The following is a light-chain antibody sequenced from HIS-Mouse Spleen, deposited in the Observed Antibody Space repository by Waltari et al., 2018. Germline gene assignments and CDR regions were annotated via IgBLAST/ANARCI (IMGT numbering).Light chain of an antibody. CDR3: QSADSSGTYV. J-gene: IGLJ1*01. CDR2: KDS. Sequence: SYELTQPPSVSVSPGQTARITCSGDALPKQYAYWYQQKPGQAPVLVIYKDSERPSGVHEGLSGSSSGTTVTLTIRGVQAEDEADYYCQSADSSGTYVFGTGTKVTVL. CDR1: ALPKQY. V-gene: IGLV3-25*03.